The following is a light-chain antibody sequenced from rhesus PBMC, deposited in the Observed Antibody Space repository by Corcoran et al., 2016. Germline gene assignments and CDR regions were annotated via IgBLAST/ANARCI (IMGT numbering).Light chain of an antibody. V-gene: IGKV1S14*01. Sequence: DIQMTQSPSSLSASVGDTVTITCRASQGISNYLAWYQQKPGKAPKPLIYYASNLERGVPSRVSGSGSGTDFTLHISSLQPEDCATYYCQQHNSYPRTFGQGTKVEIK. CDR1: QGISNY. CDR2: YAS. J-gene: IGKJ1*01. CDR3: QQHNSYPRT.